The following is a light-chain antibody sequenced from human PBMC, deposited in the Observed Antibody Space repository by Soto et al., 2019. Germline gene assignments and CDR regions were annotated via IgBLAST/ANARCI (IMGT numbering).Light chain of an antibody. Sequence: EIVLTQSPGTLSLSPGERATLSCRSSHSVSSNYLAWYQQKPGQAPRLLIYDGSSRATGIPDRFSGSGSGTDFTLTISRLEPVDFAVYYCQQYGISPTFGQGTKVELK. CDR1: HSVSSNY. V-gene: IGKV3-20*01. CDR3: QQYGISPT. CDR2: DGS. J-gene: IGKJ1*01.